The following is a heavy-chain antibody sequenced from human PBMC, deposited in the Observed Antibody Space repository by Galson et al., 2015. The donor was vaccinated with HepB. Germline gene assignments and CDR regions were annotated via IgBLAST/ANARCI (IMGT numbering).Heavy chain of an antibody. CDR1: SSGYW. V-gene: IGHV3-74*01. CDR2: IKNDGTVT. Sequence: LRLSCAASSSGYWMHWVRQPPGKGLVWVSRIKNDGTVTSYADAVKGRFTISRDNAKNTLYLQMNSLRVEDTAVYYCAKSDWLDSWGQGTLVTVSS. CDR3: AKSDWLDS. J-gene: IGHJ5*01.